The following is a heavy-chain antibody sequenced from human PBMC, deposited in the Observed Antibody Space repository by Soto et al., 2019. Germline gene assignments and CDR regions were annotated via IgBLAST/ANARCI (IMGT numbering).Heavy chain of an antibody. CDR2: LYSDGST. Sequence: EVQLVESGGGFVQPGGSLRLSCTAYGFTVNSNYMSWVRQAPGKGLEWVSVLYSDGSTYYADSVKGRFIISRDNSNNTLYFQLNSLRAEDTAVYYCATLTKYDILTGFYPCWGQGTLVTVSS. J-gene: IGHJ4*02. D-gene: IGHD3-9*01. CDR3: ATLTKYDILTGFYPC. V-gene: IGHV3-66*01. CDR1: GFTVNSNY.